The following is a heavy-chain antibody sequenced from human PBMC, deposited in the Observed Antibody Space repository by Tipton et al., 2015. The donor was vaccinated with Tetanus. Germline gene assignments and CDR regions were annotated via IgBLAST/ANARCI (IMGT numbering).Heavy chain of an antibody. CDR1: GYRFTTYG. Sequence: VQLVQSGAEVKKPGEPVRISCKGSGYRFTTYGITWGRQRPGQGLGWMGTIDPGGSYVNYIPSFQGHVPFSTDQSISTACLQWSGLKASDTAMYFCARHLPNWKDDHWGQGTLVTVSS. CDR3: ARHLPNWKDDH. V-gene: IGHV5-10-1*01. CDR2: IDPGGSYV. D-gene: IGHD1-20*01. J-gene: IGHJ5*02.